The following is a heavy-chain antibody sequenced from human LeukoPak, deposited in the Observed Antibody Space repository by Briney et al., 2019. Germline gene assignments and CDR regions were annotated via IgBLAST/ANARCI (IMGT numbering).Heavy chain of an antibody. J-gene: IGHJ3*02. CDR3: AREDGTVAFDI. CDR1: GFTVSSNY. V-gene: IGHV3-53*04. CDR2: IYSGGST. D-gene: IGHD5-24*01. Sequence: GGSPRLSCAASGFTVSSNYMSWARQAPGKGLEWVSVIYSGGSTYYADSVKGRFTISRHNSKNTLYLQMNSLRAEDTAVYYCAREDGTVAFDIWGQGTMVTVSS.